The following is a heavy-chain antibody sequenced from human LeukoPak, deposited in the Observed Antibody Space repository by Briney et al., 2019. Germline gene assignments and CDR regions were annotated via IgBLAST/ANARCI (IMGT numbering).Heavy chain of an antibody. CDR2: IYYSGST. D-gene: IGHD5-18*01. J-gene: IGHJ4*02. CDR1: GDSFSSVTDY. Sequence: RPSETLSLTCTVSGDSFSSVTDYWAWIRQPPGKGLEWIGYIYYSGSTNYNPSLKSRVTISVDTSKNQFSLKLSSVTAADTAVYYCARVHSYALDYWGQGTLVTVSS. CDR3: ARVHSYALDY. V-gene: IGHV4-61*01.